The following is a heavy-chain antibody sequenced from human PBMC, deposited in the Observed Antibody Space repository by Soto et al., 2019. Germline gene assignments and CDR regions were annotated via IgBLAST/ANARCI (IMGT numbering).Heavy chain of an antibody. CDR3: ARSIVVVTALDY. D-gene: IGHD2-21*02. V-gene: IGHV1-3*05. J-gene: IGHJ4*02. CDR1: GYTFTSYA. CDR2: INAGNGNT. Sequence: QVQLVQSGAEEKKPGASVKVSCKSSGYTFTSYAMHWVRQAPGQRLEWMGWINAGNGNTKYSQKFQGRVTITRDTSASTAYMALRRLRSADTAVYYCARSIVVVTALDYWVQGTLVTVSS.